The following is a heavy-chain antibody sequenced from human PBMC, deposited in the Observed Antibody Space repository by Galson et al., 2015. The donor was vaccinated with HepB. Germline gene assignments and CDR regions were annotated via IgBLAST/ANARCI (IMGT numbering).Heavy chain of an antibody. CDR2: IYRGGST. J-gene: IGHJ4*02. CDR3: SSRYSSSWAALDD. CDR1: GFTVSNNY. Sequence: SLRLSCAASGFTVSNNYMSWVRQAPGKGLEWVSIIYRGGSTYYADSVKGRFTISRDDSKNTLFLQMNSLRAEDTPLYYCSSRYSSSWAALDDWGQGTLGTVSS. D-gene: IGHD6-13*01. V-gene: IGHV3-53*01.